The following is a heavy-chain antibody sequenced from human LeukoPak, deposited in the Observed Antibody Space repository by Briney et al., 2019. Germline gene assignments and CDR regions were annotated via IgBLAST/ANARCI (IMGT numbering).Heavy chain of an antibody. J-gene: IGHJ4*02. D-gene: IGHD1-26*01. CDR3: AKVSQPGGLKGRFDY. CDR1: GFTFDDYA. V-gene: IGHV3-9*01. CDR2: ISWNSGSI. Sequence: GGSLRLSCAASGFTFDDYAMHWVRQAPGKGLEWVSGISWNSGSIGYADSVKGRFTISRDDAKNSLYLQMNSLRAEDTALYYCAKVSQPGGLKGRFDYWGQGTLVTVSS.